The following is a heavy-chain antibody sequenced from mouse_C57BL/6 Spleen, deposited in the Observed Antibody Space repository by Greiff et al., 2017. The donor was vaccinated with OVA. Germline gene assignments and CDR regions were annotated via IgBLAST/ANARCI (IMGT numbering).Heavy chain of an antibody. CDR1: GYSITSGYY. V-gene: IGHV3-6*01. J-gene: IGHJ3*01. D-gene: IGHD2-2*01. CDR2: ISYDGSN. CDR3: ARDNGYDPAWFAY. Sequence: EVKVEESGPGLVKPSQSLSLTCSVTGYSITSGYYWNWIRQFPGNKLEWMGYISYDGSNNYNPSLKNRISITRDTSKNQFFLKLNSVTTEDTATYYCARDNGYDPAWFAYWGQGTLVTVSA.